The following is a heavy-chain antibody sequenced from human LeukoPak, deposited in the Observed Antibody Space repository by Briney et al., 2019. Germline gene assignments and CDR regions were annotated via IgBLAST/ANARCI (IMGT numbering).Heavy chain of an antibody. Sequence: GGSLRLSCAASGFTFSSSAMSWVRQVPGKGLEWVASINPEGSEKYSADSVKGRFTISRDNAKNSLYLQMDSLRVEDTAFYYCARDLAYSRLDYWGQGMLVTVSS. D-gene: IGHD5-18*01. CDR2: INPEGSEK. J-gene: IGHJ4*02. CDR3: ARDLAYSRLDY. V-gene: IGHV3-7*01. CDR1: GFTFSSSA.